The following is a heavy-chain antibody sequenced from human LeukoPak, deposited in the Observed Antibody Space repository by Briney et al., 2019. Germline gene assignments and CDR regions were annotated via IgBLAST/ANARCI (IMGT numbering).Heavy chain of an antibody. CDR3: AKGGSSGYYYNWYFDL. Sequence: GGSLRLSCAASGFTFSSYAMSWVRQAPGKGLEWVSAISGSGGSTYYADSVKGRFTISRDNSKNTLYLQMNSLRAEDTAVYYCAKGGSSGYYYNWYFDLWGRGTLVTVSS. CDR1: GFTFSSYA. D-gene: IGHD3-22*01. J-gene: IGHJ2*01. CDR2: ISGSGGST. V-gene: IGHV3-23*01.